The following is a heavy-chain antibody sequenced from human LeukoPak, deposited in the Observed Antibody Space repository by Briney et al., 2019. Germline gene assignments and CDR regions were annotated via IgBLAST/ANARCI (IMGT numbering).Heavy chain of an antibody. CDR1: GGSISSSSYY. CDR3: ASLLTGTRWFDP. CDR2: IYYSGST. Sequence: SETLSLTCTVSGGSISSSSYYWGWIRQSPGKGLEWIGSIYYSGSTYYNPSLKSRVTISVDTSKNQFSLKLSSVTAADTAVYYCASLLTGTRWFDPWGQEPWSPSPQ. J-gene: IGHJ5*02. D-gene: IGHD1-20*01. V-gene: IGHV4-39*01.